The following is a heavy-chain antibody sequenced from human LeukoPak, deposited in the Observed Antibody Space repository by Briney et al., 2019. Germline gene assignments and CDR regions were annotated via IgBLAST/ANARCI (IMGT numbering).Heavy chain of an antibody. Sequence: GGSLRLSCAASGFTFSSYSMNWVRQAPGKGLEWVSSIGSSSSYIYYADSVKGRFTISRDNAKNSLYLQMNSLRAEDTAVYYCARGTYYYDSSGYYLGAFDIWGQGTMVTVSS. CDR3: ARGTYYYDSSGYYLGAFDI. J-gene: IGHJ3*02. CDR2: IGSSSSYI. D-gene: IGHD3-22*01. V-gene: IGHV3-21*01. CDR1: GFTFSSYS.